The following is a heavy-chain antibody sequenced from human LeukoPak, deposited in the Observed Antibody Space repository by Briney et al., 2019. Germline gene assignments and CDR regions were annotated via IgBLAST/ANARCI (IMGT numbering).Heavy chain of an antibody. CDR2: IAHHGNNK. J-gene: IGHJ4*02. Sequence: GLTLRLSCVASGFSFSSSAMHGVLQGPGKGLEWVAYIAHHGNNKYYADSVKGRFTISRDNSKGSLYLQMNGLRADDTAVYYCAKDGSWSCTDWGQGTLVRVSS. CDR1: GFSFSSSA. CDR3: AKDGSWSCTD. D-gene: IGHD2-8*02. V-gene: IGHV3-30*02.